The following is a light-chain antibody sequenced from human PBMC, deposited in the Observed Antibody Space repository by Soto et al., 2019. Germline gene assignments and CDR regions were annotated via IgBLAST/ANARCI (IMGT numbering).Light chain of an antibody. CDR1: QSITSW. V-gene: IGKV1-5*01. CDR3: QQYNRYWT. Sequence: DIQMTQSPSTLSASVGDRVTITCRASQSITSWLAWYQQKPGKAPKLLIYDASSLENGVPSRFSGSGSGTVFTLTISSLQPDAYATYYCQQYNRYWTFGQGTKVEVK. CDR2: DAS. J-gene: IGKJ1*01.